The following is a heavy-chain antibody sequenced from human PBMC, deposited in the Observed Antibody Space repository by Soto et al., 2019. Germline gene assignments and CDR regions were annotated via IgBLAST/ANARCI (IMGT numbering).Heavy chain of an antibody. CDR2: IFSSGST. J-gene: IGHJ4*02. Sequence: SETLSLTCTVSGGSISSYYWSWIRQPPGKGLEWVGYIFSSGSTNYNPSLKSRVTISVDTSKNQFSLKLSSVTAADTAVYYCARDRGYTYTYGFDYWGQGTLVTVSS. V-gene: IGHV4-59*12. D-gene: IGHD5-18*01. CDR3: ARDRGYTYTYGFDY. CDR1: GGSISSYY.